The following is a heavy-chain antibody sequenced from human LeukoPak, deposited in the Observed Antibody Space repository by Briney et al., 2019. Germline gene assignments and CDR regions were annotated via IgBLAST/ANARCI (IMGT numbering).Heavy chain of an antibody. Sequence: PGGSLRLSCAASGFTFSSYGMHWVRQAPGKGLEWVAFIRYDGSNKYYADSVKGRFTISRDNSKNTLYLQMNSLRAEDTAVYYCAKGTIAARPFDYWGQGTLVTVSS. V-gene: IGHV3-30*02. D-gene: IGHD6-6*01. CDR3: AKGTIAARPFDY. CDR2: IRYDGSNK. J-gene: IGHJ4*02. CDR1: GFTFSSYG.